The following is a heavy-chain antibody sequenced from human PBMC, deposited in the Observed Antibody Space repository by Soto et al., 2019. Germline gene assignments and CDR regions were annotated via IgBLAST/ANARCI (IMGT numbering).Heavy chain of an antibody. CDR1: GYTFTSYA. CDR2: INAGNGNT. J-gene: IGHJ3*02. CDR3: EGWTNPSEIQLWLRFAFDI. Sequence: ASVKVSCKASGYTFTSYAMHWVRQAPGQRLEWMGWINAGNGNTKYSQKFQGRVTITADESTSTAYMELSSLRSEDTAVYYCEGWTNPSEIQLWLRFAFDIWGQGTMVTVSS. D-gene: IGHD5-18*01. V-gene: IGHV1-3*01.